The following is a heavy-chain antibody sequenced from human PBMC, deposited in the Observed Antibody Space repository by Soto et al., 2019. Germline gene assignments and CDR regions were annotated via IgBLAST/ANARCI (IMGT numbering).Heavy chain of an antibody. CDR2: INVYNGNT. J-gene: IGHJ4*02. CDR1: GYTFTSYG. CDR3: ARDTSRGEYDY. D-gene: IGHD3-10*01. Sequence: QVQLVQSGAEVKKPGASVKVSCKASGYTFTSYGISWVRQAPGQGLEWMGWINVYNGNTNYAQKLQGSVTMTTDTPTSTAYLYLRSLRSDDTAVYFCARDTSRGEYDYWGQGTLVTVSS. V-gene: IGHV1-18*01.